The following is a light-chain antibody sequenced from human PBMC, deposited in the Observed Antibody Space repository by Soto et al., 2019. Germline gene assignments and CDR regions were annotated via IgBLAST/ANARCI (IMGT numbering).Light chain of an antibody. CDR2: DAS. V-gene: IGKV3-11*01. CDR3: QQRNGRLRT. CDR1: QSVSNY. Sequence: EIVLTQSPATLSLSPGERATLSCRASQSVSNYLAWYQQKPGQAPRLLIYDASKRATGIPARFSGSGSGTDFTLPISSLEPEDFAVYYCQQRNGRLRTFGQGTKLEIK. J-gene: IGKJ2*01.